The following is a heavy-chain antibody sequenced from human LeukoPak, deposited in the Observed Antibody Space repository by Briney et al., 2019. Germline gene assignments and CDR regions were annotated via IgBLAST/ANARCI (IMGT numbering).Heavy chain of an antibody. D-gene: IGHD1-26*01. Sequence: PSETLSLTCTVSGGSISSYYWSWIRQPPGKGLEWIGYIYYSGSTNYNPSLKSRVTISVDTSKNKFSLKLSSVTAADTAVYYCARQDSGSYLNPLDIWGQGTVVTVSS. CDR2: IYYSGST. CDR3: ARQDSGSYLNPLDI. CDR1: GGSISSYY. V-gene: IGHV4-59*01. J-gene: IGHJ3*02.